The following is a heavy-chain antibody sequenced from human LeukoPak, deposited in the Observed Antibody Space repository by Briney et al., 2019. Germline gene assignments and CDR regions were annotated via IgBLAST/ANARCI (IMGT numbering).Heavy chain of an antibody. CDR3: ARGTLERPPLNYYYYYYMDV. D-gene: IGHD1-1*01. CDR2: MNPNSGNT. J-gene: IGHJ6*03. V-gene: IGHV1-8*03. CDR1: GYTFTSYD. Sequence: ASVEVSCKASGYTFTSYDINWVRQATGQGLEWMGWMNPNSGNTGYAQKFQGRVTITRNTPISTAYMELSNLRSEDTAVYYCARGTLERPPLNYYYYYYMDVWGKGTTVTVSS.